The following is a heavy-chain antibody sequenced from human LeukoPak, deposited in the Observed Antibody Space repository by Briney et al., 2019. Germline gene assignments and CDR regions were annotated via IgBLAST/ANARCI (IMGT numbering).Heavy chain of an antibody. CDR2: IKQDGSEK. CDR3: ARSPYTYYYDSSGYHANSMDV. V-gene: IGHV3-7*01. J-gene: IGHJ6*02. CDR1: GFTFSSYW. Sequence: GGSLRLSCAASGFTFSSYWMSWVRQAPGNGLEWVANIKQDGSEKYYVDSVKGRFTISRDNAKNSLYLQMNSLRAEDTAVYYCARSPYTYYYDSSGYHANSMDVWGQGTTVTVSS. D-gene: IGHD3-22*01.